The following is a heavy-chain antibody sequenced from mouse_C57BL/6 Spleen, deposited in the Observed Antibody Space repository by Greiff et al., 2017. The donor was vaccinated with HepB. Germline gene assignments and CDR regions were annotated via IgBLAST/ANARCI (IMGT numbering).Heavy chain of an antibody. J-gene: IGHJ4*01. D-gene: IGHD1-1*01. CDR2: ISDGGSYT. V-gene: IGHV5-4*03. CDR3: ARLLTRGSYAMDY. Sequence: EVKLQESGGGLVKPGGSLKLSCAASGFTFSSYAMSWVRQTPEKRLEWVATISDGGSYTYYPDNVKGRFTISRDNAKNNLYLQMSHLKSEDTAMYDCARLLTRGSYAMDYWGQGTSVTVSS. CDR1: GFTFSSYA.